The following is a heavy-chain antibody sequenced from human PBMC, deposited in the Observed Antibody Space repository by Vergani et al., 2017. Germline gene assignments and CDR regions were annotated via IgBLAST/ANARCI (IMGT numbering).Heavy chain of an antibody. Sequence: EVQLLESGGNLIQPGGSLRLSCGASGFTFSSYAMTWVRLAPGKGLRWVSAISGSGGSTYYADSVKGRFTISRDNSKNTVFLQMHSLRAEDTAIYYCVKEKIDLGSYFFDSWGHGILVTVSS. CDR3: VKEKIDLGSYFFDS. J-gene: IGHJ4*01. D-gene: IGHD2/OR15-2a*01. V-gene: IGHV3-23*01. CDR2: ISGSGGST. CDR1: GFTFSSYA.